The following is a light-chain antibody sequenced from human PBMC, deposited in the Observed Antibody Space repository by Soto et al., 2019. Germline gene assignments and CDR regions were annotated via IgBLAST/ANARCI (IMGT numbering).Light chain of an antibody. CDR1: QGIRND. CDR2: AAS. CDR3: KQSSAFPLT. Sequence: AIQMTQSPSSLSASVGDRVTMTCRASQGIRNDLGWYQQKPGKAPKLLIYAASSLQSGVPSRFSGSGSGTDFTLTISSLQPEDFATYFCKQSSAFPLTFGGGTKVDIK. V-gene: IGKV1-6*01. J-gene: IGKJ4*01.